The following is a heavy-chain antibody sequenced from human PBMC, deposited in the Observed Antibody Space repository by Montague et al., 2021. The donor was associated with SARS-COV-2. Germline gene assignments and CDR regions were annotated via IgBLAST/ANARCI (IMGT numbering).Heavy chain of an antibody. V-gene: IGHV3-49*04. J-gene: IGHJ4*02. D-gene: IGHD3-3*01. CDR1: GFTFGDYA. Sequence: SLRLSCAASGFTFGDYALSWVRQAPGKGLEWVGFIRSKAYGGTTEYAASVKGRFTISRDDSKSIAYLLLNSLKTEDTAVYYCSRVDSGFWSGYFFDYWGQGTLVTVSS. CDR2: IRSKAYGGTT. CDR3: SRVDSGFWSGYFFDY.